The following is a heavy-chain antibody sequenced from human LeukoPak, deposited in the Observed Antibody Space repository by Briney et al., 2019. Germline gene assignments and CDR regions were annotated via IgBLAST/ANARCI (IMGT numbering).Heavy chain of an antibody. J-gene: IGHJ4*02. D-gene: IGHD7-27*01. V-gene: IGHV1-2*02. CDR3: VRDHNWGPDY. Sequence: GASVKVSCKALGYTFTDHYFHWLRQVPGQGLEWMGWIHPGRGDTNYAQKFQGRVSLTRDTSISTAYMELSRLTSDDTAVYYCVRDHNWGPDYWGQGTLVSVSS. CDR2: IHPGRGDT. CDR1: GYTFTDHY.